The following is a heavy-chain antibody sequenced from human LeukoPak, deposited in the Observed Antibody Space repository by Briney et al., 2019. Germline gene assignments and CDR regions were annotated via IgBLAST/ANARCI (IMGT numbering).Heavy chain of an antibody. J-gene: IGHJ4*02. V-gene: IGHV6-1*01. CDR1: GDSVSSNTPA. Sequence: SQTLSLTCAISGDSVSSNTPAWNWIRQSPSRGLEWLGRTYYRSKWYNDYAVSVRSRITINPDTAKNQFSLQLDSVTPEDTAVYYCARQQRGAFDYWGQGTLVTVSS. CDR3: ARQQRGAFDY. D-gene: IGHD6-13*01. CDR2: TYYRSKWYN.